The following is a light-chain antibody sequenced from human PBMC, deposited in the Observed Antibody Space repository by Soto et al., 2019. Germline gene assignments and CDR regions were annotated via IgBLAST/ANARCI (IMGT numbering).Light chain of an antibody. CDR1: SSNIGDDY. CDR2: DDD. CDR3: GTWDSSLSGGV. Sequence: SVLTQPHSVSSAPGQKVTISCSGSSSNIGDDYVSWYQQFPGKAPRLLIYDDDKRPSGIPDRFSGSKSGTAATLEITGLQTGDEADYYCGTWDSSLSGGVFGGGTKVTVL. J-gene: IGLJ3*02. V-gene: IGLV1-51*01.